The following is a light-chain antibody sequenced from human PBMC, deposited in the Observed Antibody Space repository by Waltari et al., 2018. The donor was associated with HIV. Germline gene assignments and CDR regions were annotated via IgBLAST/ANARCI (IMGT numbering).Light chain of an antibody. CDR1: QSLTTSY. CDR3: QQYGNSWT. J-gene: IGKJ1*01. Sequence: ETVLTQSPGTLSLSPGERATLPCRASQSLTTSYLAWFQQKRGQAPRLLIPGISSRATGIPDRFSGSGSGTDFTLTISRLEPEDSAVYFCQQYGNSWTFGQGTKVEIK. CDR2: GIS. V-gene: IGKV3-20*01.